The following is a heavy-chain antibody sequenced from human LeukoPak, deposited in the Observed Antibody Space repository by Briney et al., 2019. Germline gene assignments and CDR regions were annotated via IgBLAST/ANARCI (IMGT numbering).Heavy chain of an antibody. J-gene: IGHJ6*03. D-gene: IGHD5/OR15-5a*01. CDR3: ARDPPLVSGPIYYYYYMDV. CDR1: GFTFSSYS. CDR2: ISASSYYI. V-gene: IGHV3-21*01. Sequence: PGGSLRLSCAASGFTFSSYSMNWVRQAPGKGLEWVSSISASSYYIYYTDSVKGRFIISRDNAKNSLYLQMSSLRAEDSAIYYCARDPPLVSGPIYYYYYMDVWGKGTTVTVSS.